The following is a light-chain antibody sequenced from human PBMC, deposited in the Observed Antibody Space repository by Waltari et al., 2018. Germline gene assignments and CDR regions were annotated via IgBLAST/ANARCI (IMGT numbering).Light chain of an antibody. CDR2: WAS. J-gene: IGKJ1*01. CDR3: QQYYSTLSWT. V-gene: IGKV4-1*01. Sequence: DIVMTQSPASLAVSLGERATINCKSSQSVLYSSNKKNYLAWYQQKPGQSPKLLIYWASTRESGVPDRFSGSGSETDFTLTISNLQAEDVAVYYCQQYYSTLSWTFGQGTKVEIK. CDR1: QSVLYSSNKKNY.